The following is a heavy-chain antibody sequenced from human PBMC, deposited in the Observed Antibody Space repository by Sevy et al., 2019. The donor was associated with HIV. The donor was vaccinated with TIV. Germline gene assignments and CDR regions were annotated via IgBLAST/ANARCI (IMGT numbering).Heavy chain of an antibody. CDR2: ITTSGGTI. CDR1: GFTFSSYE. J-gene: IGHJ3*02. D-gene: IGHD3-16*01. Sequence: GGSLRLSCAASGFTFSSYEMNWVRQAPGKGLEWVSFITTSGGTIYYADSVKGRFTVSRDSAENSLYLQMNSLRVEDTAVYYCARDKMGGSFDIWGQGTMVTVSS. V-gene: IGHV3-48*03. CDR3: ARDKMGGSFDI.